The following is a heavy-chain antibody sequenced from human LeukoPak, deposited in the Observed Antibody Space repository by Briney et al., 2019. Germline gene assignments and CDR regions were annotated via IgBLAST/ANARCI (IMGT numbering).Heavy chain of an antibody. CDR2: IYYSGST. CDR1: GGSISSGGYS. J-gene: IGHJ5*02. V-gene: IGHV4-30-4*07. Sequence: PSQTLSLTCAVAGGSISSGGYSWSWIRQPPGKGLEWIGYIYYSGSTYYNPSLKSRVTISVDTSKNQFSLKLSSVTAADTAVYYCARWGDNWFDPWGQGTLVTVSS. D-gene: IGHD3-16*01. CDR3: ARWGDNWFDP.